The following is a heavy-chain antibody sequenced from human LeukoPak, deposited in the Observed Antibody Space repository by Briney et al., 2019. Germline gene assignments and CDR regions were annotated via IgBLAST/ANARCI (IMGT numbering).Heavy chain of an antibody. CDR1: GDSVSSNSAA. CDR3: ARFWTVAGHGGFDY. J-gene: IGHJ4*02. CDR2: TYYRSKWYN. D-gene: IGHD6-19*01. V-gene: IGHV6-1*01. Sequence: SQTLSLTCAISGDSVSSNSAAWNWIRQSPSRGLEWLGRTYYRSKWYNDYAVSVKSRITINPDTSKNQFPLQLNSVTPEDTAVYYCARFWTVAGHGGFDYWGQGTLVTVCS.